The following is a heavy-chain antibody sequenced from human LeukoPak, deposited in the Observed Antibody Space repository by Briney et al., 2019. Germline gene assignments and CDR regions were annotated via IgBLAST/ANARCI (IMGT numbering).Heavy chain of an antibody. V-gene: IGHV3-73*01. CDR2: IRSKANSYAT. J-gene: IGHJ4*02. D-gene: IGHD4-17*01. Sequence: PGGSPKLSCAASGFTFSGSAMHWVRQASGKGLEWVGRIRSKANSYATAYAASVKGRFTISRDDSKNTAYLQMNSLKTEDTAVYYCTRQSGVTTSTSTFDYWGQGTLVTVSS. CDR3: TRQSGVTTSTSTFDY. CDR1: GFTFSGSA.